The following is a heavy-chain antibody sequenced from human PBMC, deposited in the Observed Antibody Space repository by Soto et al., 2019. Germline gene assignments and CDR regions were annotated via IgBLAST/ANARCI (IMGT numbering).Heavy chain of an antibody. CDR2: IFHGGNT. CDR1: GFFISSGNY. CDR3: ARARRYDAFDV. V-gene: IGHV4-38-2*01. J-gene: IGHJ3*01. Sequence: SETLSLTSAVSGFFISSGNYWGCIRKPPGKGLEWIGSIFHGGNTYYNPSLKSRVTISVDMSKNQFSLKLNSVTAADTAVYYCARARRYDAFDVWGQGTVVTVSS.